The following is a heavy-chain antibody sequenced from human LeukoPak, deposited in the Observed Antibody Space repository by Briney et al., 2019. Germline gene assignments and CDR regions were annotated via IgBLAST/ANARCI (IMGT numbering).Heavy chain of an antibody. CDR3: ARVKVVGGNYMDV. V-gene: IGHV4-34*01. Sequence: PSETLSLTCAVYGGSFSSYYWGWIRQPPGKGLEWIGSMYYSGSTNYNPSLKSRVTISVDTSKNQFSLKLSSVTAADTAVYYCARVKVVGGNYMDVWGKGTTVTVSS. D-gene: IGHD2-15*01. CDR2: MYYSGST. J-gene: IGHJ6*03. CDR1: GGSFSSYY.